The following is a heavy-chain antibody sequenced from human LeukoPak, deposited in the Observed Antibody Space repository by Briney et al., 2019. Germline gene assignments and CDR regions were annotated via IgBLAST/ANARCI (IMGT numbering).Heavy chain of an antibody. Sequence: SETLSLTCTVSRGAVSSGSYYWSWIRQPPGKGLEWIGYIYYSGSTNYNPSLKSRVTISVDTSKNQFSLKLSSVTAADTAVYYCANWGIAADYYGMDVWGQGTTVTVPS. J-gene: IGHJ6*02. CDR3: ANWGIAADYYGMDV. CDR2: IYYSGST. V-gene: IGHV4-61*01. D-gene: IGHD6-25*01. CDR1: RGAVSSGSYY.